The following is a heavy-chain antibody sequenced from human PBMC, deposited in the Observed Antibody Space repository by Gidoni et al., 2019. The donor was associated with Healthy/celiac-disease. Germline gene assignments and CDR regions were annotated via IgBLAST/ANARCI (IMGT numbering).Heavy chain of an antibody. CDR3: AADPLQWLGSYYGMDV. D-gene: IGHD6-19*01. CDR1: GFTFTSSA. V-gene: IGHV1-58*02. Sequence: QMQLVQSGTEVQKPGTSVKVSCKASGFTFTSSAMQWLRQVLGQRLEWIGWIVVGSGNTNYAQKFLERVTMTRDMSTSTAYIELSSLRSEDTAVYYCAADPLQWLGSYYGMDVWGQGTTVTVSS. CDR2: IVVGSGNT. J-gene: IGHJ6*02.